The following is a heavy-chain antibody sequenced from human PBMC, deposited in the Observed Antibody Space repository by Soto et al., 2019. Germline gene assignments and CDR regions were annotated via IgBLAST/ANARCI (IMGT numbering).Heavy chain of an antibody. D-gene: IGHD3-22*01. Sequence: SVKVSCKASGGTFSKYTISCVRQAPGQGLEWIGEIIPMYAIANYAQKFQGRVTITAYKSSSTAYMELSSLGSEDTAVYYCASPNYFDTSGEDFWGQGTLVTVSS. CDR1: GGTFSKYT. V-gene: IGHV1-69*10. CDR3: ASPNYFDTSGEDF. CDR2: IIPMYAIA. J-gene: IGHJ4*02.